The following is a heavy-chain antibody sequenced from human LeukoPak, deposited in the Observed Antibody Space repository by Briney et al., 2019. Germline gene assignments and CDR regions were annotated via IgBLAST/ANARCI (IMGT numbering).Heavy chain of an antibody. CDR3: ARTLGYSSSWYPFDF. CDR2: ISSSSSTI. J-gene: IGHJ4*02. CDR1: GFTFSSYT. Sequence: PGGSLRLSCAASGFTFSSYTMNWARQAPGEGLEWVSYISSSSSTIYYADSVKGRFTISRDNAKNSLYLQMNSLRAEDTAVYYCARTLGYSSSWYPFDFWGQGTLVTVSS. D-gene: IGHD6-13*01. V-gene: IGHV3-48*01.